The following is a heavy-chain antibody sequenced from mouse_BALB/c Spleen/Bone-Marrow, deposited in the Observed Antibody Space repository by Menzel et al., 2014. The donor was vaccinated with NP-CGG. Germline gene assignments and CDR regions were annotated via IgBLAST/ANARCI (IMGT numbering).Heavy chain of an antibody. D-gene: IGHD1-1*01. V-gene: IGHV14-3*02. CDR2: IDPANGNT. J-gene: IGHJ1*01. Sequence: VQLQQSGAELVKPGASVKLSCTASGFNIKDTYMHWVKERSEQGLEWIGRIDPANGNTKYDPKFQGKATITADTSSNTAYLQLSSLTSEDTAVYYCVYGRDWYFDVWGAGTTVTVSS. CDR3: VYGRDWYFDV. CDR1: GFNIKDTY.